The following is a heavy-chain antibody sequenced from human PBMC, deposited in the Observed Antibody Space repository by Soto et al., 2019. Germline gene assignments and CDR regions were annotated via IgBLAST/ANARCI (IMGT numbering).Heavy chain of an antibody. CDR3: AKVDDYAY. CDR2: ISYDGSNK. Sequence: GGSLRLSCAASGFTFSSYSMSWVRQAPGKGLEWVAVISYDGSNKYYADSVKGRFTISRDNSKNTLYLQMNSLRAEDTAVYYCAKVDDYAYWGQGTLVTVSS. CDR1: GFTFSSYS. V-gene: IGHV3-30*18. J-gene: IGHJ4*02.